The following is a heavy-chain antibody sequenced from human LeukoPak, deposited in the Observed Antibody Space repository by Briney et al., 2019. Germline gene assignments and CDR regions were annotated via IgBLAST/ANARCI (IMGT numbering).Heavy chain of an antibody. CDR3: ARDSGFFAS. Sequence: SETLSLTCTVSSGFASSYYWSWIRQPAGKGLEWIGRIYSSGSTTYNPSLKSRVTMSVDTSKSQFSLKLNSVTAADTAVYYCARDSGFFASWGQGTLVTVSA. D-gene: IGHD3-10*01. CDR1: SGFASSYY. CDR2: IYSSGST. V-gene: IGHV4-4*07. J-gene: IGHJ4*02.